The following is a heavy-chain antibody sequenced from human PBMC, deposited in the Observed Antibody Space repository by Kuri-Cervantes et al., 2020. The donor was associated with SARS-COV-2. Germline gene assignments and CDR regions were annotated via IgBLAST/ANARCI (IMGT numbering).Heavy chain of an antibody. CDR2: IIPIFGTA. CDR1: GGTFSSYA. CDR3: AKGLGYCSSTSCRYYYYYYGMDV. Sequence: SVKVSCKASGGTFSSYAISWVRQAPGQGLEWMGGIIPIFGTANYAQKFQGRVTITADKSTSTAYMELNSLRAEDTAVYYCAKGLGYCSSTSCRYYYYYYGMDVWGQGTTVTVSS. J-gene: IGHJ6*02. D-gene: IGHD2-2*01. V-gene: IGHV1-69*06.